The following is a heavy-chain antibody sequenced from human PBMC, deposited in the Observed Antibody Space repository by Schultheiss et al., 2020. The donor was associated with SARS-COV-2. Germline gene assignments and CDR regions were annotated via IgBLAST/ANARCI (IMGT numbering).Heavy chain of an antibody. Sequence: SETLSLTCTVSGGSISSSSYYWSWIRQPPGKGLEWIGEINHSGSTNYNPSLKSRVTISVDTSKNQFSLKLSSVTAADTAVYYCARGGSGWTGDDAFDIWGQGTMVTVSS. CDR3: ARGGSGWTGDDAFDI. CDR1: GGSISSSSYY. D-gene: IGHD6-19*01. CDR2: INHSGST. V-gene: IGHV4-39*07. J-gene: IGHJ3*02.